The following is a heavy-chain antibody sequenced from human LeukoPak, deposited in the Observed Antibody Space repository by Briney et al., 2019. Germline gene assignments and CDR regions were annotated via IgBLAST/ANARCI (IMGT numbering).Heavy chain of an antibody. V-gene: IGHV3-21*01. J-gene: IGHJ4*02. D-gene: IGHD6-19*01. CDR1: GLTFSSYS. CDR2: ISGSSNYI. Sequence: PGGSLRLSCAVSGLTFSSYSINWVRQAPGKALEWVSSISGSSNYIYYADSVKGRFTISRDNAKNSLFLQMNSLRAEDTAVYYCARGGAVAGNNYFDYWGQGTLVTVSS. CDR3: ARGGAVAGNNYFDY.